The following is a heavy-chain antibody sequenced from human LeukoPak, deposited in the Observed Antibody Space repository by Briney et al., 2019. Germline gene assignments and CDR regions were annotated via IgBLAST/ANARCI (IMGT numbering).Heavy chain of an antibody. CDR1: GFTFSSYS. J-gene: IGHJ4*02. V-gene: IGHV3-21*01. CDR3: ARGGRLNYYFDY. Sequence: GGSLRLSCAASGFTFSSYSMNWVRQAPGKGLEWVSSISSSSSYIYYADSVKGRFTISRDNAKNSLYLQMNSLRAEDTAVYYCARGGRLNYYFDYWGQGTLVTVSS. CDR2: ISSSSSYI. D-gene: IGHD1-1*01.